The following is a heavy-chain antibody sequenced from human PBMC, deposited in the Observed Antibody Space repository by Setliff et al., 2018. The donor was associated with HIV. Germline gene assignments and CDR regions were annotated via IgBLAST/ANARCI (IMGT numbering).Heavy chain of an antibody. D-gene: IGHD2-2*01. CDR2: VDYSEST. CDR3: ARGGTSSNWFDP. V-gene: IGHV4-59*11. J-gene: IGHJ5*02. CDR1: GGSINDQY. Sequence: PSETLSLTCTVPGGSINDQYFSWIRQPPGKGLEWIGSVDYSESTKYNPSLNSRGTISLDTSKREFSLKMTSVTAADTAVYYCARGGTSSNWFDPWGQGTLVTVSS.